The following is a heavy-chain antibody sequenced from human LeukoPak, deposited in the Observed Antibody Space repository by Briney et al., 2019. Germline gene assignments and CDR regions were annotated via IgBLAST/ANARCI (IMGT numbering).Heavy chain of an antibody. CDR1: GYTFTSYA. V-gene: IGHV1-3*01. CDR2: INAGNGNT. CDR3: ARVGPDAFDI. Sequence: ASVKVSCKASGYTFTSYAMHWVRQAPGQRLEWMGWINAGNGNTKYSQKFQGRVTITADESTSTAYMELSSLGSEDTAVYYCARVGPDAFDIWGQGTMVTVSS. J-gene: IGHJ3*02. D-gene: IGHD3-16*01.